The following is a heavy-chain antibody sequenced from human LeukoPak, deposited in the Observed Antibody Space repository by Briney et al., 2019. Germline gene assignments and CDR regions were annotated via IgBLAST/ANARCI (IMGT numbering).Heavy chain of an antibody. Sequence: SETLSLTCAVYGGSFSGYYWSWIRQPPGKGLEWIGEINHSGSTNYNPSLKSRVTISVDTSKNQFSLKLSSVTAADTAVYYCATCTPLSKGDWFDPWGQGTLVTVSS. J-gene: IGHJ5*02. D-gene: IGHD3-16*01. CDR2: INHSGST. CDR1: GGSFSGYY. V-gene: IGHV4-34*01. CDR3: ATCTPLSKGDWFDP.